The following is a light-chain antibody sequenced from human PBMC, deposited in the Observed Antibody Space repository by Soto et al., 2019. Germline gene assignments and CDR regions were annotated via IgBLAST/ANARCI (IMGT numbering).Light chain of an antibody. CDR3: QQYDSYRT. CDR1: QNVTTW. CDR2: DVS. J-gene: IGKJ1*01. Sequence: DLQMTQSPSTLSSSLGDRVTITCRASQNVTTWLAWYQHKPGKAPKLLLYDVSNLESGVQSRFSGSGSGTDSTLTISSLQSDDFATYFCQQYDSYRTFGQGTKVDIK. V-gene: IGKV1-5*01.